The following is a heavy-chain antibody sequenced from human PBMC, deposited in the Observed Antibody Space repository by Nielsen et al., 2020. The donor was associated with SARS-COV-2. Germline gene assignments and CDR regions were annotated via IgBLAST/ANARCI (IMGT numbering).Heavy chain of an antibody. CDR3: ATTGYGDYVNY. J-gene: IGHJ4*02. Sequence: ASVKVSCKASGYTFTNNYMHWVRQAPGQGLEWMGLINPTNGGTTYAQKFLGTVTTTRDTSTSTVFMELSSLRSDDTAVYYCATTGYGDYVNYWGQGTLVTVSS. CDR2: INPTNGGT. CDR1: GYTFTNNY. V-gene: IGHV1-46*01. D-gene: IGHD4-17*01.